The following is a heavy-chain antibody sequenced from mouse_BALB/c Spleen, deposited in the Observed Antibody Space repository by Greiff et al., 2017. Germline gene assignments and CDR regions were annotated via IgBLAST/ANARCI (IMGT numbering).Heavy chain of an antibody. V-gene: IGHV5-9-4*01. CDR3: ARVDDDDKVFDY. Sequence: DVKLVESGGGLVKPGGSLKLSCAASGFTFSSYAMSWVRQSPEKRLVWVAEIISGGSYTYYPDTVTGRFTISRDNAKNTLYLEMSSLRSEDTAMYYCARVDDDDKVFDYWGQGTTLTVSS. D-gene: IGHD2-4*01. CDR1: GFTFSSYA. CDR2: IISGGSYT. J-gene: IGHJ2*01.